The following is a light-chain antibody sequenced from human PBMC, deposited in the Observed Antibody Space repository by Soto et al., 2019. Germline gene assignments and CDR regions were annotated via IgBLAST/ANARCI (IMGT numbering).Light chain of an antibody. CDR2: TND. CDR3: SATDDSLGGPV. Sequence: QSVLTQPPSASGTPEQRVTISWSGSYSNVETNYVYWYQQVPGTAPKLLIYTNDQRPSGVPDRFSASKSGTSASLAISGLRSEDEADYFCSATDDSLGGPVFGGGTQLTVL. J-gene: IGLJ2*01. V-gene: IGLV1-47*02. CDR1: YSNVETNY.